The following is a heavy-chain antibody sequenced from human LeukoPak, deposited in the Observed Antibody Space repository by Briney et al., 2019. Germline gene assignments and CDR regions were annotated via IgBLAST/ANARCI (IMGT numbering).Heavy chain of an antibody. J-gene: IGHJ4*02. CDR3: TKDPAGPWKYYLKY. V-gene: IGHV3-30*18. CDR2: ISFDGNKK. Sequence: GGSLRLSCGASGFTFRTYGMHWVRQTPDKGLEWVSFISFDGNKKFYADSVKGRFTISRDNSKNTMFLQMNSLRAEDTAVYYCTKDPAGPWKYYLKYWGEGTLVTVSS. D-gene: IGHD1-1*01. CDR1: GFTFRTYG.